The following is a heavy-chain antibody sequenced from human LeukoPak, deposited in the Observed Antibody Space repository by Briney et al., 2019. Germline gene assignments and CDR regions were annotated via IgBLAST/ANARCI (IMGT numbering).Heavy chain of an antibody. D-gene: IGHD2-15*01. CDR3: AVKYWRGGSCYSGFDY. V-gene: IGHV1-2*02. CDR2: INPNSGGT. CDR1: GYTFTGCY. Sequence: ASVKVSCKASGYTFTGCYMHWVRQAPGQGLEWMGWINPNSGGTNYAQKFQGRVTMTRDTSISTAYMELSRLRSDDTAVYYCAVKYWRGGSCYSGFDYWGQGSLVTVSS. J-gene: IGHJ4*02.